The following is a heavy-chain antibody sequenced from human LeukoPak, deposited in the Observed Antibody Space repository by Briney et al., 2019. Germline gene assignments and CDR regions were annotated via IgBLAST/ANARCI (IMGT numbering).Heavy chain of an antibody. J-gene: IGHJ6*02. V-gene: IGHV1-69*13. CDR2: IIPIFGTA. CDR1: GYNLTGLS. Sequence: SVKVSCKVSGYNLTGLSMHWVRQAPGKGLEWMGGIIPIFGTANYAQKFQGRVTITADESTSTAYMEQNSLRAEDTAVYYCAKLEGDFDWLGNGMDVWGQGTTVTVSS. D-gene: IGHD3-9*01. CDR3: AKLEGDFDWLGNGMDV.